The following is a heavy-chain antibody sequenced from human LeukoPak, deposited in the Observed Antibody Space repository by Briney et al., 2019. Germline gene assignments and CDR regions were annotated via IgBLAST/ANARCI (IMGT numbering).Heavy chain of an antibody. J-gene: IGHJ4*02. CDR2: INPNSGGT. V-gene: IGHV1-2*02. CDR3: ARRAATDY. D-gene: IGHD2-15*01. CDR1: GYTFTGYY. Sequence: GASVEVSCKASGYTFTGYYLHWVRQAPGQGLEWMGWINPNSGGTNYAQKFQGRVTMTGDTSISTAYMELSGLTSDDTAVYYCARRAATDYWGQGTLVTVSS.